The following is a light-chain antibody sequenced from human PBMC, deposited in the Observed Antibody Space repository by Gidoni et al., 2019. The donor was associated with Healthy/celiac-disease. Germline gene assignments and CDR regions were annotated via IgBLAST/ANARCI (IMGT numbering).Light chain of an antibody. J-gene: IGKJ2*01. CDR3: QPRSNWYT. CDR2: DAS. V-gene: IGKV3-11*01. Sequence: EIVLTKSPATLSLSPGERATLSCRASQSVSSYLAWYQQKPGQAPRLLIYDASNRATGIPARFSGSGSGTDFTLTISRLEPEDFAVYYCQPRSNWYTFGQGTKLEIK. CDR1: QSVSSY.